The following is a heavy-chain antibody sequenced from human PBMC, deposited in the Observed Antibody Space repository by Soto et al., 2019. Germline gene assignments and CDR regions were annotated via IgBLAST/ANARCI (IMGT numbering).Heavy chain of an antibody. CDR2: INHSGST. Sequence: SETLSLTCAVYGGSFSGYYWSWIRQPPGKGLEWIGEINHSGSTNYNPSLKSRVTISVDTSKNQFSLKLSSVTAADTAVYYCARGTREFAPWGQGTLVTVSS. CDR3: ARGTREFAP. J-gene: IGHJ5*02. CDR1: GGSFSGYY. V-gene: IGHV4-34*01.